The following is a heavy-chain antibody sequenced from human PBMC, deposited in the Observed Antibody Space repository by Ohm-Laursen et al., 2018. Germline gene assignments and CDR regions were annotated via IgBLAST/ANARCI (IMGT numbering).Heavy chain of an antibody. J-gene: IGHJ5*02. V-gene: IGHV3-33*01. D-gene: IGHD2-21*01. CDR2: FWADGIKT. CDR1: GFTFSNYG. CDR3: ARDVGNAGHYSHLDP. Sequence: RSLRLSLTASGFTFSNYGMHWVRPAPGKGLAWVAVFWADGIKTYYADSVKGRFTISRDNSKNTLYLQMTSMRAEDTAMYYCARDVGNAGHYSHLDPWGRGTLVTVSS.